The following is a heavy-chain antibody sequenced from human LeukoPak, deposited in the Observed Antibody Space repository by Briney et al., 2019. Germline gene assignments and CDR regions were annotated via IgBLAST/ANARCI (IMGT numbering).Heavy chain of an antibody. J-gene: IGHJ6*04. V-gene: IGHV3-20*04. D-gene: IGHD3-10*02. CDR3: AELGITMIGGV. Sequence: GGSLRLSCAASGFTFDDYGMSWVRQAPGKGLEWVSGINWNGGSTGYADSVKGRFTISRDNAKNSLYLQMNSLRAEDTAVYYCAELGITMIGGVWGKGTTVTTSS. CDR2: INWNGGST. CDR1: GFTFDDYG.